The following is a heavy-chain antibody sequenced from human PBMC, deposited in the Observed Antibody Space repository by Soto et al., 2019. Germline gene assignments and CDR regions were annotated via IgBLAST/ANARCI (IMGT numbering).Heavy chain of an antibody. Sequence: PSETLSLTCTVSGGSISSYYWSWTRQPAGKGLEWIGRIYTSGSTNYNPSLKSRVTMSVDTSKNQFSLKLSSVTAADTAVYYCARAPTYGSGSYYFDYWGQGTLVTVSS. J-gene: IGHJ4*02. D-gene: IGHD3-10*01. CDR2: IYTSGST. V-gene: IGHV4-4*07. CDR1: GGSISSYY. CDR3: ARAPTYGSGSYYFDY.